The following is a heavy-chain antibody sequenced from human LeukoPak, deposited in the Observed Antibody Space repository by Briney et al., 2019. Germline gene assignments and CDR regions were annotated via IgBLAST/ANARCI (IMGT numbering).Heavy chain of an antibody. D-gene: IGHD1-26*01. V-gene: IGHV1-18*01. CDR2: ISAYNGNT. J-gene: IGHJ4*02. CDR3: ARARWDNGYFDY. CDR1: GYTFTSYG. Sequence: ASVKVSCKASGYTFTSYGISWVRQASGQGLEWMGWISAYNGNTNYAQKLQGRLTMTTDTSTSTAYMELRSLRSDDTAVYYCARARWDNGYFDYWGQGTLVTVSS.